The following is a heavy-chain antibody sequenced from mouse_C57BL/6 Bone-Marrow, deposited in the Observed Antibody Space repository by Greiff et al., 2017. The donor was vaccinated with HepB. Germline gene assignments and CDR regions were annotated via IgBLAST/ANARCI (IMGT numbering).Heavy chain of an antibody. Sequence: CKASGYAFSSYWMNWVKQRPGKGLEWIGQIYPGDGDTNYNGKFKGKATLTADKSSSTAYMQLSSLTSEDSAVYFCAGDYDYWYFDVWGTGTTVTVSS. V-gene: IGHV1-80*01. CDR2: IYPGDGDT. CDR1: GYAFSSYW. J-gene: IGHJ1*03. CDR3: AGDYDYWYFDV. D-gene: IGHD2-4*01.